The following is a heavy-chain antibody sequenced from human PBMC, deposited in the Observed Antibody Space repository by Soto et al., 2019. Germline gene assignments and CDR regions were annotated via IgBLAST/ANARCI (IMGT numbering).Heavy chain of an antibody. CDR1: GFMFSDYA. D-gene: IGHD3-16*01. V-gene: IGHV3-23*01. CDR3: AKDAIANDGIWLMDS. Sequence: PVGSLRLSCAASGFMFSDYAMTWSRQAPVNELEWVSGLLRPGRSTYYADSVKGRFTISGDTSANTVYLQMDSLRAEDTAVYYCAKDAIANDGIWLMDSWGQGTVVTVSS. J-gene: IGHJ5*02. CDR2: LLRPGRST.